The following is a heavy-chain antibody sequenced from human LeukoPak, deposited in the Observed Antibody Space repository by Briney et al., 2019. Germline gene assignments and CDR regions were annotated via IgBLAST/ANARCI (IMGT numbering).Heavy chain of an antibody. Sequence: GGSLRLSCAASGFTFTTYWMSWVRQAPGKGLEWVSSISSSSSYIYYADSVKGRFTISRDNAKNSLYLQMNSLRAEDTAVYYCARRAGDYSHPYDYWGQGILVTVSS. CDR3: ARRAGDYSHPYDY. CDR1: GFTFTTYW. J-gene: IGHJ4*02. V-gene: IGHV3-21*01. D-gene: IGHD3-22*01. CDR2: ISSSSSYI.